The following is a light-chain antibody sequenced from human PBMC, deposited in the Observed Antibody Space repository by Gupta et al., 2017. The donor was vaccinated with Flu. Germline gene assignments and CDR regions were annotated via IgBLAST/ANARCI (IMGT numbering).Light chain of an antibody. Sequence: EIVLTQSPATLSLSPGERATLSCRASQSVSSYLAWYQQKPGQAPRLFIYDASNRATGIPAMFSGSGSGTDFTLTISSLEPEDFAVYFCQQRSNWPITFGRGTKVDIK. V-gene: IGKV3-11*01. CDR3: QQRSNWPIT. J-gene: IGKJ4*01. CDR2: DAS. CDR1: QSVSSY.